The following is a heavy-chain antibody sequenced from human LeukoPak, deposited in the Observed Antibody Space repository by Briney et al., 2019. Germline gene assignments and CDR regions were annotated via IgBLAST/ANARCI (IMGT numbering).Heavy chain of an antibody. CDR3: ARISSSGSPFPYYFDY. Sequence: SETLSLTCTVSGGSISSSSYYWGWIRQPPGKGLEWIGSIYYSGSTYYNPSLKSRVTISVDTSKNQFSLKLSSVTAADTAVYYCARISSSGSPFPYYFDYWGQGTLVTVSS. D-gene: IGHD6-6*01. CDR2: IYYSGST. J-gene: IGHJ4*02. CDR1: GGSISSSSYY. V-gene: IGHV4-39*01.